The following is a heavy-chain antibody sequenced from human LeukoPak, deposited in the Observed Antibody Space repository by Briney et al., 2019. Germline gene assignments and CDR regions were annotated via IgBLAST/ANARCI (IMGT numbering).Heavy chain of an antibody. D-gene: IGHD4-17*01. CDR3: ARESSDYGDYDAFDI. CDR2: IVNDGSTT. CDR1: GFSFSTYW. J-gene: IGHJ3*02. V-gene: IGHV3-74*01. Sequence: GGSLRLSCATSGFSFSTYWMHWVRQAPGKGLVWVSRIVNDGSTTTYAGSVKGRFTISRDNAKNTLFLQMNSLRVEDTAVYYCARESSDYGDYDAFDIWGRGTMVTVSS.